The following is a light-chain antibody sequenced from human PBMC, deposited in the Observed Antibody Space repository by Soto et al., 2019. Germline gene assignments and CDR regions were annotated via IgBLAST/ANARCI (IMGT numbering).Light chain of an antibody. V-gene: IGLV1-44*01. J-gene: IGLJ2*01. CDR1: SSNIGSNT. CDR3: AAWDDSLNVVV. Sequence: QAVVTQPPSASGTPGQRVTISCSGSSSNIGSNTVNWYQQLPGTAPKLLIYSNNQRPSGVPDRFSGSKSGTSASLAISGLQSEDEADYYWAAWDDSLNVVVFGGGTKLTVL. CDR2: SNN.